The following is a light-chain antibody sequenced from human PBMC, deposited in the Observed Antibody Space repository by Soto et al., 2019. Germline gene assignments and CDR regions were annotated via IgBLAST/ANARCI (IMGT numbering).Light chain of an antibody. CDR3: AAWDDSLSGYV. J-gene: IGLJ1*01. CDR1: SSNIGSNY. CDR2: RNN. V-gene: IGLV1-47*01. Sequence: QSALTQPASVSGTPGQRVTISCSGSSSNIGSNYVYWYQQLPGTAPKLLIYRNNQRPSGVPDRFSGSKSGTSASLAISGLRSEDEADYYCAAWDDSLSGYVFGTGTKVTVL.